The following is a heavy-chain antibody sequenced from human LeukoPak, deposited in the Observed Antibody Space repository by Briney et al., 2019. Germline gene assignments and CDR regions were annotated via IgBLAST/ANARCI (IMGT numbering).Heavy chain of an antibody. J-gene: IGHJ3*02. CDR3: ASSDSSGYGAFDI. CDR1: GGTFSSYA. D-gene: IGHD3-22*01. CDR2: IIPIFGTA. Sequence: SVKVSCKASGGTFSSYAISWVRQAPGQGLEWMGGIIPIFGTANYAQKFQGRVTITADKSTSTAYMELSSLRSEDTAVYYCASSDSSGYGAFDIWGQGTMVTVSS. V-gene: IGHV1-69*06.